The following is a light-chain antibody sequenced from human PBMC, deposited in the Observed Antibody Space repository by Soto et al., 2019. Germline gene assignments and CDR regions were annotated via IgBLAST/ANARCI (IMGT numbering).Light chain of an antibody. CDR2: EVT. CDR1: SSDIGGYNF. Sequence: QSALTQPASVSGSPGQSITISCTGTSSDIGGYNFVSWYQQHPGKAPKLMIYEVTNRPSGISNRFSGSTSGNTASLTISGVQPEDEADYYCSSYRTMTTLVFGGGTKLTVL. J-gene: IGLJ2*01. V-gene: IGLV2-14*01. CDR3: SSYRTMTTLV.